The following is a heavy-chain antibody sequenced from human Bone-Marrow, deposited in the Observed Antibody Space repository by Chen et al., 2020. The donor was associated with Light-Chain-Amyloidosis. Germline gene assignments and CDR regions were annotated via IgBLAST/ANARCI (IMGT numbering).Heavy chain of an antibody. J-gene: IGHJ6*02. CDR1: GFSIDTYW. Sequence: EVQLVESGGGLVQPGGSLRLSCAASGFSIDTYWLHWVRQAPGKGLVWVSRISGDGSSRSYADSMKGRFTISRDNVKNILYLEMNSLRVEDTATYYCARDLTTVTVWGQGTTVTVSS. CDR3: ARDLTTVTV. D-gene: IGHD4-17*01. V-gene: IGHV3-74*01. CDR2: ISGDGSSR.